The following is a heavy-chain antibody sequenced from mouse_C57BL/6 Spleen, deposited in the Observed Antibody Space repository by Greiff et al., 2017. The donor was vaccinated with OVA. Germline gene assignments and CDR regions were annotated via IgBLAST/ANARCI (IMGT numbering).Heavy chain of an antibody. V-gene: IGHV14-2*01. CDR2: IDPEDGET. J-gene: IGHJ3*01. D-gene: IGHD2-3*01. CDR3: AQGDGYYFFAY. Sequence: VQLKQSGAELVKPGASVKLSCTASGFNIKDYYMHWVKQRTEQGLEWIGRIDPEDGETKYAPKFQGKAPIKADTSSNPAYLQLRILTSEDTAVYYCAQGDGYYFFAYWGQGTLVTVSA. CDR1: GFNIKDYY.